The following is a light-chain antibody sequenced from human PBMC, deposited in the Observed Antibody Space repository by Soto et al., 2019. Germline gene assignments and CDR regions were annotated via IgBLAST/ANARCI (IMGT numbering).Light chain of an antibody. V-gene: IGKV3-20*01. CDR3: QQYSSYPIT. J-gene: IGKJ4*01. Sequence: ENVLTQSPGTLSLSPGERATLSCRASQSVRSTYLAWYQQKPGQTPRLLIYDISNSATGIPDRFSGSGSGTDFTLTISRLEPEAFGVCFCQQYSSYPITFGGGTKVDIK. CDR2: DIS. CDR1: QSVRSTY.